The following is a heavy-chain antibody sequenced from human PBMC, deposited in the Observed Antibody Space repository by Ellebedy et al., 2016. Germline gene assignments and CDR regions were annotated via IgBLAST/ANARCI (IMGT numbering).Heavy chain of an antibody. Sequence: GGSLRLSCAASGFTFSSYGMHWVRQAPGKGLEWVAVIWYDGSNKYYADSVKGRFTISRDNSKNTLYLQMNSLRAEDTAVYYCARGAELYYYYGMDVWGQGTTVTVSS. J-gene: IGHJ6*02. CDR3: ARGAELYYYYGMDV. V-gene: IGHV3-33*01. CDR2: IWYDGSNK. D-gene: IGHD1-26*01. CDR1: GFTFSSYG.